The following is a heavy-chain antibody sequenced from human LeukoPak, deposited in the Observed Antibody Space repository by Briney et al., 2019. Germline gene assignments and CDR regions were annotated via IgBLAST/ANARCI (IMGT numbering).Heavy chain of an antibody. CDR1: GFPFSSYW. CDR3: TRVGYIDEGIDY. V-gene: IGHV3-7*04. D-gene: IGHD5-24*01. J-gene: IGHJ4*02. Sequence: GGSLRLSCVASGFPFSSYWMTWVRQAPGKGLEWVANIKQDGSKKSYVDSVKGRFTISRDKAKNSLYLQMNSLRAEDTAIYYCTRVGYIDEGIDYWGQGTLVTVSS. CDR2: IKQDGSKK.